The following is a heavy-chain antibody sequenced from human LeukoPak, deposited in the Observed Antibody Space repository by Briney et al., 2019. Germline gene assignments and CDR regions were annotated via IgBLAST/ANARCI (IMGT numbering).Heavy chain of an antibody. J-gene: IGHJ5*02. D-gene: IGHD2-2*01. Sequence: SETLSLTCTVSGGSISSSSYYWSWIRQPPGKGLEWIGYIYYSGSTNYNPSLKSRVTISVDTSKNQFSLKLSSVTAADTAVYYCARVIRGGYCSSTSCFGRSNWFDPWGQGTLVTVSS. V-gene: IGHV4-61*05. CDR2: IYYSGST. CDR1: GGSISSSSYY. CDR3: ARVIRGGYCSSTSCFGRSNWFDP.